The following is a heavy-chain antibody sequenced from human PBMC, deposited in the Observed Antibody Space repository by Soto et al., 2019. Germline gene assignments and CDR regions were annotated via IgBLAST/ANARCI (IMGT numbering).Heavy chain of an antibody. CDR1: GFTFSSYA. J-gene: IGHJ3*02. CDR2: ISGSGGST. D-gene: IGHD4-17*01. Sequence: PGGSLRLSCAASGFTFSSYAMSWVRQAPGKGLERVSAISGSGGSTYYADSVKGRFTISRDNSKNTLYLQMNSLRAEDTAVYYCAKVTTVTSAFDIWGQGTMVTVSS. CDR3: AKVTTVTSAFDI. V-gene: IGHV3-23*01.